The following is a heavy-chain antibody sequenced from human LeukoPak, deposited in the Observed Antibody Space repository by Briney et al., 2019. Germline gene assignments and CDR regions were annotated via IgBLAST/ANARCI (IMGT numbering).Heavy chain of an antibody. D-gene: IGHD3-3*01. CDR1: GYSISSGYY. V-gene: IGHV4-38-2*01. J-gene: IGHJ4*02. CDR2: IYHSGST. Sequence: SETPSLTXAVSGYSISSGYYWGWIRPPPGKGLEWIGSIYHSGSTYYNPSLKSRVTISVDTSKNQFSLKLSSVTAADTAVYYCARRSYYDFWSGYYFDYWGQGTLVTVSS. CDR3: ARRSYYDFWSGYYFDY.